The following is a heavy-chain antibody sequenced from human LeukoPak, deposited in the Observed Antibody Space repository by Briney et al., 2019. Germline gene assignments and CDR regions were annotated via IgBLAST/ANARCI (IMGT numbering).Heavy chain of an antibody. Sequence: GASVKVSCKASGGTFSSYAISWVRQAPGQGLEWMGGIIPIFGTANYAQKFQGRVTITADKSTSTAYMELSRLRSDDTAVYYCARAGGSRSGGDFDIWGQGTMVTVSS. D-gene: IGHD1-26*01. V-gene: IGHV1-69*06. CDR1: GGTFSSYA. CDR3: ARAGGSRSGGDFDI. CDR2: IIPIFGTA. J-gene: IGHJ3*02.